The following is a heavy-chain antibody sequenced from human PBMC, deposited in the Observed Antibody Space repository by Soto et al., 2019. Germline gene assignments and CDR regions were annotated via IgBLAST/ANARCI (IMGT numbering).Heavy chain of an antibody. D-gene: IGHD6-13*01. CDR1: GYTFTSYG. Sequence: QVQLVQSGAEVKKPGASVKVSCKASGYTFTSYGISWVRQAHGQGLEWMGWISAYNGNTNYAQKLQGRVTMTTDTSTSTAYMELRSLRSDGTAVYYCARDYIAAALFGFAFDIWGQGTMVTVSS. CDR2: ISAYNGNT. J-gene: IGHJ3*02. V-gene: IGHV1-18*01. CDR3: ARDYIAAALFGFAFDI.